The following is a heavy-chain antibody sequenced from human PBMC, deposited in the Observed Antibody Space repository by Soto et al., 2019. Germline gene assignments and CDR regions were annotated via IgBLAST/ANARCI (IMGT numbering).Heavy chain of an antibody. CDR2: IWYDGSNK. J-gene: IGHJ4*02. CDR3: AREHYYDSSGSNPGY. V-gene: IGHV3-33*01. D-gene: IGHD3-22*01. CDR1: GFTFSSYG. Sequence: GGSLRLSCAASGFTFSSYGMHWVRQAPGKGLEWVAVIWYDGSNKYYADSVKGRFTISRDNSKNTLYLQMNSLRAEDTAVHYCAREHYYDSSGSNPGYWGQGTLVTVSS.